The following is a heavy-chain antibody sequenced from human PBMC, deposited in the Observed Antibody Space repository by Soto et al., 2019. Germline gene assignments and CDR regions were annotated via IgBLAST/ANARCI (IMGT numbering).Heavy chain of an antibody. J-gene: IGHJ4*02. CDR2: IYYSGCT. CDR1: GGSISSSSYY. V-gene: IGHV4-39*01. Sequence: QLQLQESGPGLVKPSETLSLTCTVSGGSISSSSYYWGWIRQPPGKGLEWIGSIYYSGCTYYNPSLKSRVTISVDTSKNQFSLKLSSVTAADTAVYYCARHLRAEIRILDYWGQGTLVTVSS. CDR3: ARHLRAEIRILDY. D-gene: IGHD3-9*01.